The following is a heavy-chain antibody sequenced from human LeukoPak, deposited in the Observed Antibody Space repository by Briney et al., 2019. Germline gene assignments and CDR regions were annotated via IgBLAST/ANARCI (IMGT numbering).Heavy chain of an antibody. CDR2: IYHSGST. J-gene: IGHJ6*03. D-gene: IGHD3-3*01. V-gene: IGHV4-38-2*01. CDR3: ARQYYDFWSGSYYYMDV. CDR1: GYSISSGYY. Sequence: SETLSLTCAVSGYSISSGYYWGWIRQPPGKGLEWIGSIYHSGSTYYNPSLKSRVTISVDTSKNQFSLKLSSVTAADTAVYYCARQYYDFWSGSYYYMDVWGKGTTVTVSS.